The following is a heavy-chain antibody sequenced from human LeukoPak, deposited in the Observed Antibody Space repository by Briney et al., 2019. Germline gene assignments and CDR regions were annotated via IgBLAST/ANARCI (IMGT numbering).Heavy chain of an antibody. V-gene: IGHV4-59*01. J-gene: IGHJ5*02. CDR2: IYYSGST. CDR3: ATSPRRALANWFDP. Sequence: SETLSLTCTVSGGSISSYYWSWIRQPPGKGLEWIGYIYYSGSTNYNPSLKSRVTISVDTSKDQFSLKLSSVTAADTAVYYCATSPRRALANWFDPWGQGTLVTVSS. D-gene: IGHD3-3*02. CDR1: GGSISSYY.